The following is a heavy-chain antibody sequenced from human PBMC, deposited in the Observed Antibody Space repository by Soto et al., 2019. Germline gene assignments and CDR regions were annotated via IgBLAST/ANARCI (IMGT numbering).Heavy chain of an antibody. V-gene: IGHV3-30-3*01. CDR2: ISSDGSNI. CDR3: ARDDEGGSDCDRGY. Sequence: QVQLVESGGGVVQPGRSLRLSCAVSGFTFSSHAMHWVRQAPGKGLEWVTLISSDGSNIYYADSVKGRFTTSRDNSKNTMYLQMDSLRVEDTAVYYCARDDEGGSDCDRGYGGQGALVTVSS. CDR1: GFTFSSHA. J-gene: IGHJ4*02. D-gene: IGHD1-26*01.